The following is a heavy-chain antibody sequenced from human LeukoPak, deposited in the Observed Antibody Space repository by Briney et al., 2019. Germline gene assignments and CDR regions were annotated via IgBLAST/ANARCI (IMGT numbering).Heavy chain of an antibody. V-gene: IGHV1-69*13. Sequence: GASVKVSCTASGGTFSSYAISWVRQAPGQGLEWMGGIIPIFGTANYAQKFQGRVTITADESTSTAYMELSSLRSEDTAVYYCARCLYYDFWSGYYPYYYYYGMDVWGQGTTVTVSS. CDR1: GGTFSSYA. J-gene: IGHJ6*02. CDR2: IIPIFGTA. CDR3: ARCLYYDFWSGYYPYYYYYGMDV. D-gene: IGHD3-3*01.